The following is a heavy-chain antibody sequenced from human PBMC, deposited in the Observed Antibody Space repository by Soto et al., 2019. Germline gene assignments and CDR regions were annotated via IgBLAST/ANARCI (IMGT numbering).Heavy chain of an antibody. CDR2: IWYDGSNK. V-gene: IGHV3-33*01. Sequence: PGGSLRLSCAASGFTFSSYGMHWVRQAPGKGLEWVAVIWYDGSNKYYADSVKGRFTISRDNSKNTLYLQMNSLRAEDTAVYYCASFEGYYYDSSGYYPSYYYYGMDVWGQGTTVTVSS. J-gene: IGHJ6*02. CDR3: ASFEGYYYDSSGYYPSYYYYGMDV. CDR1: GFTFSSYG. D-gene: IGHD3-22*01.